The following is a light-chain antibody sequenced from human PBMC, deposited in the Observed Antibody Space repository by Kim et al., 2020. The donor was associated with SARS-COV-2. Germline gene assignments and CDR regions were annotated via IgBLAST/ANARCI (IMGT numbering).Light chain of an antibody. CDR1: SSDVGSFKY. CDR2: DVS. CDR3: CSYTDRHTFV. V-gene: IGLV2-11*03. J-gene: IGLJ1*01. Sequence: QSVTISCTETSSDVGSFKYVSWYQQRPGTVPKLMIYDVSKRPSGVPDRFSGSKSGNTASLTVSGLQAEDEADYYCCSYTDRHTFVFGTGTKVTVL.